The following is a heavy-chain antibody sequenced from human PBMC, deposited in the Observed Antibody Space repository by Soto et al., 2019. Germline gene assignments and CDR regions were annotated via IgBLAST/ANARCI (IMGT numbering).Heavy chain of an antibody. CDR2: INPNSGGT. D-gene: IGHD7-27*01. CDR1: GYTFTGYY. CDR3: ARDLTGEDPECAFDI. J-gene: IGHJ3*02. V-gene: IGHV1-2*04. Sequence: ASVKVSCKASGYTFTGYYMHWVRQAPGQGLEWMGWINPNSGGTNYAQKFQGWVTMTRDTSISTAYMELSRLRSDDTAVYYCARDLTGEDPECAFDIWGQGTMVTVSS.